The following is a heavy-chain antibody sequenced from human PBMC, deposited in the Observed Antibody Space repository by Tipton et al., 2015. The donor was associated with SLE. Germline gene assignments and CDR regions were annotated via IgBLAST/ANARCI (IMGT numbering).Heavy chain of an antibody. CDR2: IYHTGST. Sequence: TLSLTCAVSGDSISSGGYSWTWIRQPPGKGLEWIGYIYHTGSTYYDPSLKGRVTISLDRSSNQFSLSLSSVTAADTAVYYCAALYLGDPVSDWGQGTLVTVSS. CDR1: GDSISSGGYS. J-gene: IGHJ4*02. CDR3: AALYLGDPVSD. D-gene: IGHD3-10*01. V-gene: IGHV4-30-2*01.